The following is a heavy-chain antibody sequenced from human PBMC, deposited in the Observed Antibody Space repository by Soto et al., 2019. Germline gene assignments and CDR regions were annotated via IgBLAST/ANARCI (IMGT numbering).Heavy chain of an antibody. CDR3: ASSGWHPGYFDL. D-gene: IGHD6-19*01. CDR2: IYYSGST. V-gene: IGHV4-59*01. CDR1: GGSNSSYY. J-gene: IGHJ2*01. Sequence: PSETLSLTCTVSGGSNSSYYWSWIRQPPGKGLEWIGYIYYSGSTNYNPSLKSRVTISVDTSKNQFSLKLSSVTAADTAVYYCASSGWHPGYFDLWGRGXLVTVYS.